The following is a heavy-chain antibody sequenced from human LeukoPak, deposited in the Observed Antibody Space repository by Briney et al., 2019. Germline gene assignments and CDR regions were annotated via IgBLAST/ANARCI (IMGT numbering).Heavy chain of an antibody. CDR1: GFSLSTSGMR. V-gene: IGHV2-70*04. CDR3: ARSHGPIRGYFDL. J-gene: IGHJ2*01. Sequence: ESGPALVKPTQTLTLTCTFSGFSLSTSGMRVSWIRQPPGKALEWLARIDWDDDKFYSTSLKTRLTISKDTSKNQVVLTMTNMDPVDTATCYCARSHGPIRGYFDLWGRGTLVTVSS. CDR2: IDWDDDK.